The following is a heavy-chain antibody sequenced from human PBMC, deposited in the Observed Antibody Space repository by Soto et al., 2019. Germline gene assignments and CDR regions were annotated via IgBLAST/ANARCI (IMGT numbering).Heavy chain of an antibody. V-gene: IGHV3-15*01. CDR2: IKSKTDGGTT. D-gene: IGHD4-17*01. Sequence: PGGSLRLSCAASGFTFSNAWMSWVRQAQGQGLEWVGRIKSKTDGGTTDNAAPVKGRFIISRNDSTNALYLQMGSLRTEDTAVCYCTTVTTVDYYFDYWGQGTLVTVSS. J-gene: IGHJ4*02. CDR3: TTVTTVDYYFDY. CDR1: GFTFSNAW.